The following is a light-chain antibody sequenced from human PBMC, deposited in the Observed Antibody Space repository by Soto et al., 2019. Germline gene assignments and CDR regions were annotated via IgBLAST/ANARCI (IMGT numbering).Light chain of an antibody. V-gene: IGLV2-14*01. CDR3: SSYTSSSTPWV. CDR2: EVS. Sequence: QSALTQPASVSGSPGQSITISCTGTSSDVGGYKYVSWYQQHPGKAPKLMIYEVSNRPSGVSNRFSGSKSGNTASLTISGLQAEDEADYYCSSYTSSSTPWVFGGETKLTVL. CDR1: SSDVGGYKY. J-gene: IGLJ3*02.